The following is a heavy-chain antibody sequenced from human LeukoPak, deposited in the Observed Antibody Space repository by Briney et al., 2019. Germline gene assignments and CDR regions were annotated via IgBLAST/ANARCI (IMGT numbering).Heavy chain of an antibody. Sequence: GESLRLSCAASGFTFSSYWMSWVRQAPGKGLEWVANIKQDGSEKYYVDSVKGRFTISRDNAKNSLYLQMNSLRAEDTALYYCAKDPYGSGSYPDYWGQGNLVTVSS. CDR1: GFTFSSYW. D-gene: IGHD3-10*01. J-gene: IGHJ4*02. V-gene: IGHV3-7*03. CDR3: AKDPYGSGSYPDY. CDR2: IKQDGSEK.